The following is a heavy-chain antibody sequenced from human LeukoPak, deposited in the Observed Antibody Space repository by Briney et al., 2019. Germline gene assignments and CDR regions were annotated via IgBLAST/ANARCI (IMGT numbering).Heavy chain of an antibody. CDR2: ISAYNGNT. D-gene: IGHD3-3*01. Sequence: GASVKVSCKASGYTFTSYGISWVRQAPGQGPEWMGWISAYNGNTNYAQKLHGRVTMTTDTSTSQDYMELRSLRSDDTAVYYCARWATIFGVVIIPRGYFDYWGQGTLVTVSS. CDR1: GYTFTSYG. V-gene: IGHV1-18*01. J-gene: IGHJ4*02. CDR3: ARWATIFGVVIIPRGYFDY.